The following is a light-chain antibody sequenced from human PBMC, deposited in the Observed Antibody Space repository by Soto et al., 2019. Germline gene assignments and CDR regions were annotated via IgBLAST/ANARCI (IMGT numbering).Light chain of an antibody. J-gene: IGKJ4*01. CDR3: QQSYSNPLT. V-gene: IGKV1-39*01. CDR1: QSISSR. CDR2: AAS. Sequence: DIQMTQSPSSLSASVGDRLTITCRATQSISSRLNWYQQRPGKAPKLLIYAASSLQSGVPARFSGSRSGTDFTLTISSLQPEDVATYYCQQSYSNPLTFGGGTKVELK.